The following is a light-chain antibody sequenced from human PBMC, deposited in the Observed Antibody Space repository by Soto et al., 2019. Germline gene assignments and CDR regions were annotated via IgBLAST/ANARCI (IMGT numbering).Light chain of an antibody. CDR2: RAS. V-gene: IGKV3-15*01. CDR1: QSVYSN. Sequence: EIVMTQSPATLSVSPGERATLSCRASQSVYSNVAWYQQRPGQAPRLLIYRASTRATCIPARFSGSGSGTECTLTISSLQSEDFAVYYCQHYQNLWAFGQVTKVEIK. J-gene: IGKJ1*01. CDR3: QHYQNLWA.